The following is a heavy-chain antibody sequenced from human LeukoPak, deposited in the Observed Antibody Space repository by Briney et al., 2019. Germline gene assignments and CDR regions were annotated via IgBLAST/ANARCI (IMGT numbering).Heavy chain of an antibody. CDR2: IYYSGST. CDR3: ARDRFGGYGAFDI. V-gene: IGHV4-59*01. CDR1: LDSLSIYY. J-gene: IGHJ3*02. Sequence: SESLSLTRTVSLDSLSIYYGSCVPDPPGRGRECRGHIYYSGSTNYNPSLKSRVTISVDTSKSQFSLKLRSVTAADTAVYYCARDRFGGYGAFDIWGQGTMVTVSS. D-gene: IGHD3-22*01.